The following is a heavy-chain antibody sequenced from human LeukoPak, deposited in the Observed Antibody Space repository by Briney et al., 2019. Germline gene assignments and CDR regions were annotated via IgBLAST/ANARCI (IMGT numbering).Heavy chain of an antibody. D-gene: IGHD4-23*01. Sequence: GEPLKIPCKGPGYSFTSYWIGWVRQIPGKGLEWMGIIHPGDSDTRYSPSFQGQVTISADKSISTAYLQWSSLKASDTAMYYCARRSVGYFDYWGQGTLVTVSS. CDR2: IHPGDSDT. V-gene: IGHV5-51*01. J-gene: IGHJ4*02. CDR3: ARRSVGYFDY. CDR1: GYSFTSYW.